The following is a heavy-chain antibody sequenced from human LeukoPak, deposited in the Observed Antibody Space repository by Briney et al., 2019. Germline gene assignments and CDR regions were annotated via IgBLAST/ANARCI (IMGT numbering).Heavy chain of an antibody. V-gene: IGHV3-48*01. Sequence: HPGGSLRLSCEASGFTFNTYSMNWVRQAPGKGLEWVSYITGNSHTIYYADSVKGRFTISRDNAKNSLYLQMNSLRAEDTAVYYCARDMGIVTGYYVDHWGQGTLVTVSS. J-gene: IGHJ4*02. CDR3: ARDMGIVTGYYVDH. CDR2: ITGNSHTI. D-gene: IGHD3-9*01. CDR1: GFTFNTYS.